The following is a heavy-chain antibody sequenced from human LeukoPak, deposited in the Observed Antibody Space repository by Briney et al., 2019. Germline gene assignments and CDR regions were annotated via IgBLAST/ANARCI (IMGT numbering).Heavy chain of an antibody. V-gene: IGHV3-48*01. D-gene: IGHD4-17*01. J-gene: IGHJ4*02. Sequence: GGSLRLSCAASGFTFSSYSMNWVRQAPGKGLEMVSYISSSSSTIYYADSVKGRFTISRDNSKNRLYLQMNSLRPEDTAVYYCARDLAPANYGDLEPLDSWGQGTLVTASS. CDR1: GFTFSSYS. CDR3: ARDLAPANYGDLEPLDS. CDR2: ISSSSSTI.